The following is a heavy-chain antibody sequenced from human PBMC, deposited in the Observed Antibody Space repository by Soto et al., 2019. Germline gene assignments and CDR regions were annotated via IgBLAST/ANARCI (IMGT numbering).Heavy chain of an antibody. D-gene: IGHD6-6*01. Sequence: GGSLRLSCAASGFTFSSYSMNWVRQAPGKGLEWVSSISSSSSYIYYADSVKGRFTISRGNAKNSLYLQMNSRGAEDTAVYYCAREPYRSSSYLDYWGQGTLVTVSS. CDR3: AREPYRSSSYLDY. CDR1: GFTFSSYS. CDR2: ISSSSSYI. V-gene: IGHV3-21*01. J-gene: IGHJ4*02.